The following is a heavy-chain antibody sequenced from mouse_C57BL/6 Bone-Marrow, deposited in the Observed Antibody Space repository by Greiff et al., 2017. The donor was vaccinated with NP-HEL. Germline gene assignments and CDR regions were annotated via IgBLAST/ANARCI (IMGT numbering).Heavy chain of an antibody. J-gene: IGHJ1*03. CDR3: AIPYYGSRYWYFDV. Sequence: EVKLVESGGGLVKPGGSLKLSCAASGFTFSSYAMSWVRQTPEKRLEWVATISDGGSYTYYPDNVKGRFTISRDNAKNNLYLQMSHLKSEDTAMYYCAIPYYGSRYWYFDVWGTGTTVTVSS. CDR2: ISDGGSYT. CDR1: GFTFSSYA. D-gene: IGHD1-1*01. V-gene: IGHV5-4*03.